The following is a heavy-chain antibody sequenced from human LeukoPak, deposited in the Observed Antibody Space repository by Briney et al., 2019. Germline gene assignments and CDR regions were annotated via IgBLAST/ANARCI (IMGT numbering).Heavy chain of an antibody. CDR3: ARQGFVQLERRGGFDY. CDR2: IYYSGST. V-gene: IGHV4-61*05. CDR1: GGSISSNSYY. J-gene: IGHJ4*02. Sequence: PSETLSLTCTVSGGSISSNSYYWGWIRQPPGKGLEWIGYIYYSGSTNYNPSLKSRVTISVDTSKNQFSLKLSSVTAADTALYYCARQGFVQLERRGGFDYWGQGTLVTVSS. D-gene: IGHD1-1*01.